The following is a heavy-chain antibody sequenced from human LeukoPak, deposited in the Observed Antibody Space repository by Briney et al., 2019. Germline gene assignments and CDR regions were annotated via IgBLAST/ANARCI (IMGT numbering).Heavy chain of an antibody. D-gene: IGHD6-19*01. CDR3: ARDGGSGWLDS. Sequence: ASVKVSCKASGYTFTGYFMHWVRQAPGQGLEWMGRINPNSGGTNYAQKFQGRVTMTRDTSISTAYMELSRLTSDGTAVYYCARDGGSGWLDSWGQGTLVTVSS. J-gene: IGHJ4*02. V-gene: IGHV1-2*06. CDR1: GYTFTGYF. CDR2: INPNSGGT.